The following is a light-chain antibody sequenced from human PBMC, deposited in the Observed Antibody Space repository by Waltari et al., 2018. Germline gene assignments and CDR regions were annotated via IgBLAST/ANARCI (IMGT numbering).Light chain of an antibody. CDR2: GAS. J-gene: IGKJ5*01. Sequence: DIQLTQSPSFLSASVGDRVTITCRASKGISSYLSWYQQKPGKAPKLLIYGASTLQSALPSRFSGIGSGTEFTLTISSLQPADSATYYCQPLGAYPITFGQGTRVETK. V-gene: IGKV1-9*01. CDR3: QPLGAYPIT. CDR1: KGISSY.